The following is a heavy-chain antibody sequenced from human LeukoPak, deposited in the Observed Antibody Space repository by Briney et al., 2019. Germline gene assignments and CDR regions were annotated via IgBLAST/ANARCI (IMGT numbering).Heavy chain of an antibody. CDR3: ARGRRGYYGSGSYYNLVWFDP. V-gene: IGHV4-34*01. J-gene: IGHJ5*02. CDR1: GGSLSGDY. CDR2: INHSGST. Sequence: PSETLSLTCGVYGGSLSGDYWSWIRQPPGKGLEWIGEINHSGSTNYNPSLKSRVTISVDTSKNQFSLKLSSVTAADTAAYYCARGRRGYYGSGSYYNLVWFDPWGQGTLVTVSS. D-gene: IGHD3-10*01.